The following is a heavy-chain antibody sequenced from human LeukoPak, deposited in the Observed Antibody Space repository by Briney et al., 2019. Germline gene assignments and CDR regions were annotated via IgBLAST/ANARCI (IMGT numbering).Heavy chain of an antibody. J-gene: IGHJ5*02. CDR1: GFTFSSYW. Sequence: GGSLRLSCAASGFTFSSYWMHWVRQAPGKGLVWVSRINSDGSSTIYADSVKGRFTISRDNAKNTLYLQMNSLRAEDTAVYSCAKPSYNSGWFIVSWGRGTLVTVSS. D-gene: IGHD6-19*01. V-gene: IGHV3-74*01. CDR2: INSDGSST. CDR3: AKPSYNSGWFIVS.